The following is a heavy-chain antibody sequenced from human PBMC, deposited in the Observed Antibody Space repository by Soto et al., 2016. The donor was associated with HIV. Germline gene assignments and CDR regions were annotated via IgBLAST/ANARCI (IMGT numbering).Heavy chain of an antibody. CDR1: GGSISSSSYY. D-gene: IGHD4-17*01. J-gene: IGHJ3*02. Sequence: QLQLQESGPGLVKPSETLSLTCTVSGGSISSSSYYWGWIRQPPGKGLEWIGSIYYSGSTYYNPSLKSRVTISVDTSKSQFSLKLSSVTAADTAVYYCARHTWGLTTVGRTQLFDIWGQGTMVTSLQ. V-gene: IGHV4-39*01. CDR2: IYYSGST. CDR3: ARHTWGLTTVGRTQLFDI.